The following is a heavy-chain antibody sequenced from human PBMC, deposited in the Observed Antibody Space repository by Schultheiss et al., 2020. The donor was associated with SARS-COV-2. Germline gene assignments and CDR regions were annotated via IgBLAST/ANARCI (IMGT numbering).Heavy chain of an antibody. J-gene: IGHJ5*02. Sequence: GGSLRLSCAASGFTFSSYAMHWVRQAPGKGLEWVAVISYDGSNKYYADSVKGRFTISRDNAKNSLYLQMNSLRAEDTAVYYCARVSRIAVAGTVGNWFDPWGQGTLVTVSS. CDR2: ISYDGSNK. D-gene: IGHD6-19*01. V-gene: IGHV3-30-3*01. CDR3: ARVSRIAVAGTVGNWFDP. CDR1: GFTFSSYA.